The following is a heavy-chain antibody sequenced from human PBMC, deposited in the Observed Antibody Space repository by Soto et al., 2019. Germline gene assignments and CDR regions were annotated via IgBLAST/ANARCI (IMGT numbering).Heavy chain of an antibody. CDR3: ARGRLIYYYDSSGYYYDVDI. CDR2: IIPTFGST. CDR1: GGTFSNYG. V-gene: IGHV1-69*13. Sequence: ASVKVSCKASGGTFSNYGISWVRQAPGQGLEWMGGIIPTFGSTKYAQKFQGRVTITADESTSTAYMELSSLRSEDTAMYYCARGRLIYYYDSSGYYYDVDIWGQGTMVTVSS. D-gene: IGHD3-22*01. J-gene: IGHJ3*02.